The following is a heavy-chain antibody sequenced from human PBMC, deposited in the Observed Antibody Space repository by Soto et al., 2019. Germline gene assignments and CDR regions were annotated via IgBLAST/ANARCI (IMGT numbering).Heavy chain of an antibody. V-gene: IGHV3-74*03. J-gene: IGHJ4*02. CDR1: GFTFGYYW. Sequence: GGSLRLSCAASGFTFGYYWMHWVRQPPGKGPEWVSRMTGDGRTTQYADSVKGRFTASRDNAESTLYLQMNSLRAEDTAVYYCATAEVDYWGPGTLVTSPQ. CDR2: MTGDGRTT. CDR3: ATAEVDY.